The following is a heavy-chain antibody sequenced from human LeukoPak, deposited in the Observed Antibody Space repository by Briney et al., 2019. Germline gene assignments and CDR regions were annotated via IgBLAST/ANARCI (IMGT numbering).Heavy chain of an antibody. V-gene: IGHV3-48*03. J-gene: IGHJ4*02. Sequence: PGGSLRLSCAASGFTFSSYEMNWVRQAPGKGLEWVSYISSSGSTIYYADSVKGRFTISRDNAKNSLCLQMNSLRAEDTAVYYCAGQWLVSDYWGQGTLVTVSS. CDR3: AGQWLVSDY. CDR2: ISSSGSTI. D-gene: IGHD6-19*01. CDR1: GFTFSSYE.